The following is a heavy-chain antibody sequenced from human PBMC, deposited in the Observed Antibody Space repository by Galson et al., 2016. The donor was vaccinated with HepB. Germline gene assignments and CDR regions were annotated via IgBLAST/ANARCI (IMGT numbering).Heavy chain of an antibody. Sequence: SLRLSCAASGFTLSSYPMHWVRQAPGKGLEWVAVISYDGTYRYYADSVKGRFTISRDNPTNTISLQMNSLGPEDTAVYYCARANVKRSIGIHTILAPFDYWGQGTLVTVSS. V-gene: IGHV3-30-3*01. J-gene: IGHJ4*02. CDR3: ARANVKRSIGIHTILAPFDY. CDR1: GFTLSSYP. D-gene: IGHD2-21*01. CDR2: ISYDGTYR.